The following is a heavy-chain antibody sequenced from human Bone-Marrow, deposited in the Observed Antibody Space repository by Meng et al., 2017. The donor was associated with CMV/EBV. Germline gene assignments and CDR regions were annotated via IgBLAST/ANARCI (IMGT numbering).Heavy chain of an antibody. V-gene: IGHV3-7*01. CDR2: IKQDGSEK. CDR1: GFTFSSYW. Sequence: GESLKISCAASGFTFSSYWMSWVRQAPGKGLEWVANIKQDGSEKYYVDSVKGRFTISRDNAKNSLYLQMNSLRAEDTAVYYCARDREYYDSSGYYRFDYWGQGTLVTGSS. CDR3: ARDREYYDSSGYYRFDY. D-gene: IGHD3-22*01. J-gene: IGHJ4*02.